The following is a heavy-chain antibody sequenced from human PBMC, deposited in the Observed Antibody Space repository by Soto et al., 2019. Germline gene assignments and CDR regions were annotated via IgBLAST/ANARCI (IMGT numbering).Heavy chain of an antibody. D-gene: IGHD6-6*01. Sequence: QVQLQESGPGLVKPSQTLSLTCTVSGGSISSDYYYWSWIRQPPGKGLEWIGYIYYSGRTAYNPSLKSRIIISIDTSKNQFDLSLNSLNAADTAVYYCAGELSNSPEYFDFWGLGTLVTVSS. V-gene: IGHV4-30-4*01. J-gene: IGHJ4*02. CDR1: GGSISSDYYY. CDR3: AGELSNSPEYFDF. CDR2: IYYSGRT.